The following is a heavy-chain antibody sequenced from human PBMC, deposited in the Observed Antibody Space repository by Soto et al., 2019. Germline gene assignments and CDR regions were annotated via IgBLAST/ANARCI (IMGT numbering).Heavy chain of an antibody. CDR3: AKDATPYYDILTGYPYYYYGMDV. Sequence: PGGSLRLSCAASGFTFSNYGMHWVRQTPGRGLEWVAVIWFAGGHIEYGESVKGRFTVSRDNSKNTLYLQMNSLRAEDTAVYYCAKDATPYYDILTGYPYYYYGMDVWGQGTTVTAP. CDR1: GFTFSNYG. CDR2: IWFAGGHI. D-gene: IGHD3-9*01. J-gene: IGHJ6*02. V-gene: IGHV3-30*02.